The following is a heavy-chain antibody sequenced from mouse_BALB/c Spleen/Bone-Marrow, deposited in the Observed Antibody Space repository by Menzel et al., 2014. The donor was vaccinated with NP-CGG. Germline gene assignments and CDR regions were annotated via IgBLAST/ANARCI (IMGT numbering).Heavy chain of an antibody. CDR1: GFDFSRYW. CDR2: INPDSSTI. J-gene: IGHJ2*01. V-gene: IGHV4-1*02. CDR3: ARQGYYGYSDY. D-gene: IGHD1-2*01. Sequence: EVHLVESGGGLVQPGGSLKLSCAASGFDFSRYWMSWVRQAPGKGLEWIGEINPDSSTINYTPSLKDKFIISRDNAKNTLHLQMRKVRSEDTALYYCARQGYYGYSDYWGQGTTLTVSS.